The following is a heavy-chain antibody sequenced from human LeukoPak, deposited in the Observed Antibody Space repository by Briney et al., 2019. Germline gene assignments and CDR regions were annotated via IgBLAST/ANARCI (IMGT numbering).Heavy chain of an antibody. V-gene: IGHV1-24*01. CDR1: GYTLTELS. CDR3: ATDTLYGSGNAFDI. D-gene: IGHD3-10*01. CDR2: FDPEDGET. Sequence: ASVKVSCKVSGYTLTELSTHWVRQAPGKGLEWMGGFDPEDGETIYAQKFQGRVTMTEDTSTDTAYMELSSLRSEDTAVYYCATDTLYGSGNAFDIWGQGTMVTVSS. J-gene: IGHJ3*02.